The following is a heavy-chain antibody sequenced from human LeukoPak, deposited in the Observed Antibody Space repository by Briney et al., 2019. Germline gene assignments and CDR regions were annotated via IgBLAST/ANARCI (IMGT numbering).Heavy chain of an antibody. CDR2: INPNSGGT. V-gene: IGHV1-2*02. CDR1: GYTFTAYD. D-gene: IGHD4-23*01. CDR3: ARVVRKTTVVNPGDY. J-gene: IGHJ4*02. Sequence: ASVSVSSTASGYTFTAYDMHWVRQAPGQALEWMGWINPNSGGTNYAQKFQGRVTMTRDTSISTAYMELSRLRSDDTGVYYCARVVRKTTVVNPGDYWGQGTLVTVSS.